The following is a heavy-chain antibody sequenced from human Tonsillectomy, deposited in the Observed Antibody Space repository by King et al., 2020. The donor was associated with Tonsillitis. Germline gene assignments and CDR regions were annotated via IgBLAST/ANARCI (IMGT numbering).Heavy chain of an antibody. D-gene: IGHD3-16*02. V-gene: IGHV3-21*01. Sequence: EVQLVESGGGLVKPGGSLRLSCAASELTFSSYTMNWVRQAPGKGLEWVSSISSSSTDLYHADSVKGRFTISRDNAKNSLFLQMNSLRAEDTAVYYCARGYDYVWGSYRPYYMDV. CDR3: ARGYDYVWGSYRPYYMDV. J-gene: IGHJ6*03. CDR2: ISSSSTDL. CDR1: ELTFSSYT.